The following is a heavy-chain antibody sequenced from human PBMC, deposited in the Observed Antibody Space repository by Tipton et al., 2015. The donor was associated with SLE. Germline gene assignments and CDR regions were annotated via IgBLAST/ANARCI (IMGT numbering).Heavy chain of an antibody. J-gene: IGHJ4*02. Sequence: TLSLTCTVSGGSISSSSYYWGWIRQPPGKGLEWIGSIYYSGSTYYNPSLKSRVTISVDTSKNQFSLKLKSVTAADSAVYYCAREGYCSGASCYAPDYWGQGTLVTVSS. CDR1: GGSISSSSYY. CDR3: AREGYCSGASCYAPDY. CDR2: IYYSGST. D-gene: IGHD2-2*01. V-gene: IGHV4-39*07.